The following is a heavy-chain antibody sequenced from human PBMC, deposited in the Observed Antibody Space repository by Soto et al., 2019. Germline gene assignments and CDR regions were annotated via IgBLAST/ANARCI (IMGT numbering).Heavy chain of an antibody. V-gene: IGHV5-51*01. CDR2: IYPGDSDT. Sequence: PGESLKISCKGSGYSFTSYWIGWVRQMPGKGLEWMGIIYPGDSDTRYSPSFQGQVTISADKSISTAYLQWSSLKASDTAMYYCARLGVVVVAATPIDYWGQGTLVTVSS. CDR1: GYSFTSYW. D-gene: IGHD2-15*01. J-gene: IGHJ4*02. CDR3: ARLGVVVVAATPIDY.